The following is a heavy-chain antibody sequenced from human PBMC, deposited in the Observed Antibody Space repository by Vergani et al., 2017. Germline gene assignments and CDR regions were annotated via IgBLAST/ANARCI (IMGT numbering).Heavy chain of an antibody. CDR3: ARDPRKGEQQLVGPNWFDP. CDR2: ISGSGGST. D-gene: IGHD6-13*01. J-gene: IGHJ5*02. V-gene: IGHV3-23*01. Sequence: EVQLLESGGGLVQPGGSLRLSCAASGFTFSSYAMSWVRQAPGKGLEWVSAISGSGGSTFYADSVKGRFIISRDNSKNTLYLQINSLRAEDTAVYYCARDPRKGEQQLVGPNWFDPWGQGTLVTVSS. CDR1: GFTFSSYA.